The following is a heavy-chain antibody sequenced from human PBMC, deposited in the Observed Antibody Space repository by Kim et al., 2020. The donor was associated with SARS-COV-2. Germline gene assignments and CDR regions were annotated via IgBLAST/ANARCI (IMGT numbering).Heavy chain of an antibody. D-gene: IGHD2-2*01. CDR2: TTYDGSNK. CDR1: GFIFSDYG. CDR3: VRDPIIPESRWFDF. J-gene: IGHJ5*01. V-gene: IGHV3-30*03. Sequence: GGSLRLSCAASGFIFSDYGMHWVRQAPGKGLEWLAVTTYDGSNKQYADSVKGRFTISRDNSKNTLYLQMNSLRVEDTAVYYCVRDPIIPESRWFDFWGQGTVVTVSS.